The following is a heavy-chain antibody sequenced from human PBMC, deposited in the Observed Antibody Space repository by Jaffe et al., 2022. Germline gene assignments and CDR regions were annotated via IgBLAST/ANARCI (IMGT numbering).Heavy chain of an antibody. CDR2: IIPILGIA. V-gene: IGHV1-69*02. CDR3: ARPLYSGSYYGFGDAFDI. Sequence: QVQLVQSGAEVKKPGSSVKVSCKASGGTFSSYTISWVRQAPGQGLEWMGRIIPILGIANYAQKFQGRVTITADKSTSTAYMELSSLRSEDTAVYYCARPLYSGSYYGFGDAFDIWGQGTMVTVSS. J-gene: IGHJ3*02. CDR1: GGTFSSYT. D-gene: IGHD1-26*01.